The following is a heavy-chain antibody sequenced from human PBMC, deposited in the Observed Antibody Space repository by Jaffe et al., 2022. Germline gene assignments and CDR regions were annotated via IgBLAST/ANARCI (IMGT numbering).Heavy chain of an antibody. D-gene: IGHD3-10*01. CDR1: GGSFSGYY. V-gene: IGHV4-34*01. Sequence: QVQLQQWGAGLLKPSETLSLTCAVYGGSFSGYYWSWIRQPPGKGLEWIGEINHSGSTNYNPSLKSRVTISVDTSKNQFSLKLSSVTAADTAVYYCARVGFGESTYYYYYYYMDVWGKGTTVTVSS. CDR2: INHSGST. J-gene: IGHJ6*03. CDR3: ARVGFGESTYYYYYYYMDV.